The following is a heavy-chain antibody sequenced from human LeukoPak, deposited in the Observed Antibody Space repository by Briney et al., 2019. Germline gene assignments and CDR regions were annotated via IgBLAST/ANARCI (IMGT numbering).Heavy chain of an antibody. J-gene: IGHJ4*02. D-gene: IGHD3-22*01. CDR2: ISSGSSFI. V-gene: IGHV3-21*01. CDR1: GFTFSTYS. Sequence: PGGSLRLSCAASGFTFSTYSMSWVRQAPGKGLEWVSYISSGSSFILYADSEKGRFNISRDNAKNSLFLQMNSLRAEDTAVYYCARESSGYFYWGQGTLVTVSS. CDR3: ARESSGYFY.